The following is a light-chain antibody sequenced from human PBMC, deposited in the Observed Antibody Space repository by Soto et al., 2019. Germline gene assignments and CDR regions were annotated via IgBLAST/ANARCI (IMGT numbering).Light chain of an antibody. CDR2: KAS. V-gene: IGKV1-5*03. CDR3: QQYNSYV. J-gene: IGKJ3*01. Sequence: DVQMTQTPSSLSASVGDRVILTCRASQSIGNWLAWYQQKPGKAPKLLIYKASSLESGVPTRFSGSGSATDFTLTISSLQPEDFATYYCQQYNSYVFGPGTKVDLK. CDR1: QSIGNW.